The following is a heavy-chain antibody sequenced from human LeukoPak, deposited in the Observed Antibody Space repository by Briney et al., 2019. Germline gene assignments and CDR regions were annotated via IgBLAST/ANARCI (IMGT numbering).Heavy chain of an antibody. D-gene: IGHD2-15*01. CDR1: GYSFTTYW. CDR3: ARQYCSGGTCYLDY. J-gene: IGHJ4*02. Sequence: GESLKISCRASGYSFTTYWIGWVRQMPGKGLEWMGVIFPADSDTRYSPSFQGQVTISADKSISTAYLQWSSLKASDTATYYCARQYCSGGTCYLDYWGQGTPLTVSS. V-gene: IGHV5-51*01. CDR2: IFPADSDT.